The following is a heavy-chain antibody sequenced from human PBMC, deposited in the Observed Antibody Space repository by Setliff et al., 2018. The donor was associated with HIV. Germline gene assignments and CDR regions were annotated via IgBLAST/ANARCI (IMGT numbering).Heavy chain of an antibody. Sequence: LSLTCTVSGASISGSYWIWIRQPPGKGLEWIGYLSLTRESKNNPSLNSRVTTSVDTSKNQFSLDLRSVTAADTAVYYCARHYDSSGKGDYFDDWGRGILVTVSS. J-gene: IGHJ4*02. V-gene: IGHV4-59*08. CDR1: GASISGSY. D-gene: IGHD3-22*01. CDR2: LSLTRES. CDR3: ARHYDSSGKGDYFDD.